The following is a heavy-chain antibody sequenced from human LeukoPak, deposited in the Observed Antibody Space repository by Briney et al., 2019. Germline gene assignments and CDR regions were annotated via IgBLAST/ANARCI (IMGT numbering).Heavy chain of an antibody. J-gene: IGHJ6*04. CDR1: GYTFTGYY. D-gene: IGHD6-19*01. CDR2: INPNSGGT. V-gene: IGHV1-2*02. CDR3: AGNTAVAGSPQGLPSLDV. Sequence: ASVKVSCKASGYTFTGYYMHWVRQAPGQGLEWMGWINPNSGGTSYAQKFQGRVTMTRDTSISTAYMELSRLRSDDTAVYYCAGNTAVAGSPQGLPSLDVWGKGTTATVSS.